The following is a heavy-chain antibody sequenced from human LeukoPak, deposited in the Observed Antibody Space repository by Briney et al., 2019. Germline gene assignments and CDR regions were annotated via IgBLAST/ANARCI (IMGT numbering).Heavy chain of an antibody. J-gene: IGHJ4*02. CDR1: GGSISSSDW. D-gene: IGHD6-13*01. V-gene: IGHV4-4*02. CDR2: IYHSGST. Sequence: SETLSLTCAVSGGSISSSDWWSWVRQPPGKGLEWIGDIYHSGSTKYNPSLKSRVTISVDKSKNQFSLKLSSVTAADTAVYYCARAWIAAAGPVDYWGQGTLVTVSS. CDR3: ARAWIAAAGPVDY.